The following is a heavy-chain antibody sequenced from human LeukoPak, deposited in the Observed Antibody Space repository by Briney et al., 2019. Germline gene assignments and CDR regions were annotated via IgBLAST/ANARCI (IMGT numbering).Heavy chain of an antibody. Sequence: GGSLRLSCAASGFTFSNYWMHWVRQAPGKGLVWVSRINSDGINTSYADSVKGRFTISRDNAKNTLNLQMNSLRAEDTAVYYCARDLGQYYDTSDNWFDPWGQGTLVAVSS. D-gene: IGHD3-22*01. CDR1: GFTFSNYW. V-gene: IGHV3-74*01. J-gene: IGHJ5*02. CDR2: INSDGINT. CDR3: ARDLGQYYDTSDNWFDP.